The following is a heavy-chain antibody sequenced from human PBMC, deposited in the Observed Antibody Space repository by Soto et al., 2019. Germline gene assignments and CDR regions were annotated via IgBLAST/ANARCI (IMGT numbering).Heavy chain of an antibody. CDR2: ISAHNGNT. D-gene: IGHD1-1*01. V-gene: IGHV1-18*01. J-gene: IGHJ4*02. Sequence: QVHLVQSGAEVKKPGASVKVSCKASGYTFTSYGITWVRQAPGQGLEWMGWISAHNGNTDSAQKPQCTVIVTRATPTSTAYMELRSLISEGTDVYYCARGRYGDYWGQGALVTVSS. CDR1: GYTFTSYG. CDR3: ARGRYGDY.